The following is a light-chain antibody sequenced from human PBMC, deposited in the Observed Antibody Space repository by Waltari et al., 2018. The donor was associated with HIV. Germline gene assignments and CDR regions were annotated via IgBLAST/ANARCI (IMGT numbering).Light chain of an antibody. CDR3: SSYTSSSTEV. J-gene: IGLJ1*01. CDR1: SSDVGGYNY. CDR2: DVS. V-gene: IGLV2-14*03. Sequence: QSALTQPASVSGSPGHPITISCTGTSSDVGGYNYVSWYQHQPGKAPKLMIYDVSNRPSGVSNRFSGSKSGNTASLTISGLQAEDEADYYCSSYTSSSTEVFGTGTKVTVL.